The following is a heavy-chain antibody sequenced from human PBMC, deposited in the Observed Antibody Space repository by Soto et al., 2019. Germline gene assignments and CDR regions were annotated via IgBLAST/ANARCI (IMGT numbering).Heavy chain of an antibody. Sequence: PSETLSLTCTVSGGSISSYYWSWIRQPPGKGLEWIGYIYYSGSTNYNPSLKSRVTISVDTSKNQFSLKLSSVTAADTAVYYCATDRSGYSVFDFWGQGTLVTVSS. V-gene: IGHV4-59*12. CDR3: ATDRSGYSVFDF. D-gene: IGHD3-22*01. CDR2: IYYSGST. CDR1: GGSISSYY. J-gene: IGHJ4*02.